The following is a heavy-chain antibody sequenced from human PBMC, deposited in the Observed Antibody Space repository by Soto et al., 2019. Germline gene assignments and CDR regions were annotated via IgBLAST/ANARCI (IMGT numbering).Heavy chain of an antibody. Sequence: QVQLVESGGGVVQPGRSLRLSCAASGFTFSSYGIHWVRQAPGKGLEWVAVIWYDGNNKYYTDSVKGRFTISRDNSKNTLFLQMNSLRADDTAVYYCARDFNSCSGGNCYSDYYYGMDVWGQGTTVTVSS. CDR3: ARDFNSCSGGNCYSDYYYGMDV. D-gene: IGHD2-15*01. V-gene: IGHV3-33*01. CDR2: IWYDGNNK. CDR1: GFTFSSYG. J-gene: IGHJ6*02.